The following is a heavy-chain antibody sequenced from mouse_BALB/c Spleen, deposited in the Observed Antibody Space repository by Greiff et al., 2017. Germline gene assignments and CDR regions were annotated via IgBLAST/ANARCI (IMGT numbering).Heavy chain of an antibody. CDR3: ARDGYFYYFDY. D-gene: IGHD2-3*01. V-gene: IGHV5-17*02. CDR1: GFTFSSFG. CDR2: ISSGSSTI. Sequence: EVKLVESGGDLVKPGGSLKLSCAASGFTFSSFGMHWVRQAPEKGLEWVAYISSGSSTIYYADTVKGRFTISRDNPKNTLFLQMTSLRSEDTAMYYCARDGYFYYFDYWGQGTTLTVSS. J-gene: IGHJ2*01.